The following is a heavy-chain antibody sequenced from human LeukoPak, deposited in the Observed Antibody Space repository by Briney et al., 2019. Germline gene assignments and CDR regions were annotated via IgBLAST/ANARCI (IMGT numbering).Heavy chain of an antibody. CDR3: ARHCGDYDFWSGYPNWFDP. CDR2: IYYSGST. Sequence: PSETLSLTCTVSGGSISSSSYYWGWIRQPPGKGLEWIGSIYYSGSTYYNPSLKSRVTISVDTSKNQFSLKLSSVTAADAAVYYCARHCGDYDFWSGYPNWFDPWGQGTLVTVSS. CDR1: GGSISSSSYY. D-gene: IGHD3-3*01. J-gene: IGHJ5*02. V-gene: IGHV4-39*01.